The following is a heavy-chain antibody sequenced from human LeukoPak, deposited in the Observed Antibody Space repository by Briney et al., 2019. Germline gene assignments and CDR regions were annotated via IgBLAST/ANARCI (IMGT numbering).Heavy chain of an antibody. J-gene: IGHJ1*01. D-gene: IGHD5-12*01. CDR1: GFTFSSYA. CDR2: ISSNGGST. CDR3: VKYTQQEWLRFIDFQH. V-gene: IGHV3-64D*06. Sequence: GGSLRLSCSASGFTFSSYAMHWVRQAPGKGREYVSAISSNGGSTYYADSVKGRFTISRDNSKNTLYLQMSSLRAEDTAVYYCVKYTQQEWLRFIDFQHWGQGTLVAVSS.